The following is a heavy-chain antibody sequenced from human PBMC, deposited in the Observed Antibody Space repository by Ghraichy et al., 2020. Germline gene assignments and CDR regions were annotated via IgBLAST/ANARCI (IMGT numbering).Heavy chain of an antibody. Sequence: GGSLRLSCAASGFTFSDYIMNWVRQAPGKGLEWVSSISSSSSFIYYADSVKGRFTISRDNAKKSLYLQMNSLRPEDTAVYYCVRDASIFGVLPYPASPLYFDYWGQGTLVTVSS. J-gene: IGHJ4*02. CDR1: GFTFSDYI. V-gene: IGHV3-21*01. D-gene: IGHD3-3*01. CDR3: VRDASIFGVLPYPASPLYFDY. CDR2: ISSSSSFI.